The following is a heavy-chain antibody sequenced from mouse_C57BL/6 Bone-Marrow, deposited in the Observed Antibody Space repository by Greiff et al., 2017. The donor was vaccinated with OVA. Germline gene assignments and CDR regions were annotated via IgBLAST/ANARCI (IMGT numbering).Heavy chain of an antibody. CDR2: IDPETGGT. CDR3: TRGERVYYYGRDV. Sequence: QVQLQQPGAELVRPGASVTLSCKASGYTFTDYEMHWVKQTPVHGLEWIGAIDPETGGTAYNQKFKGKAILTADKSSSTAYMELRSLTSEDSAVYYCTRGERVYYYGRDVWGTGTTVTVSS. D-gene: IGHD1-1*01. CDR1: GYTFTDYE. V-gene: IGHV1-15*01. J-gene: IGHJ1*03.